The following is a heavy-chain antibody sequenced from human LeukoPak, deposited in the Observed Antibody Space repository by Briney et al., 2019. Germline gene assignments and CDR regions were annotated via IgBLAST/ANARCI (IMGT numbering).Heavy chain of an antibody. Sequence: GESLKISCQGSGYSSTSYWIGWVRHVPGKGLEYMGIIYPGDSDTRYSPSFQGQVTISADKSISAAYLQWSSLKASDTAMYYCATLVGYGSFFDYWGQGTLVTVSS. CDR3: ATLVGYGSFFDY. J-gene: IGHJ4*02. CDR2: IYPGDSDT. V-gene: IGHV5-51*01. D-gene: IGHD3-10*01. CDR1: GYSSTSYW.